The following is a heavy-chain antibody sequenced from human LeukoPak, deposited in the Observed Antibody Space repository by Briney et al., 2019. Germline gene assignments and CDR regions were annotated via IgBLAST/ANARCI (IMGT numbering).Heavy chain of an antibody. CDR1: GFTFSNYW. CDR3: ARDLGQYYDTSDNWFDP. J-gene: IGHJ5*02. Sequence: GGSLRLSCEASGFTFSNYWMHWVRQAPGKGLVWVSRINSDGINTSYADSVKGRFTISRDNAKNTLNLQMNSLRAEDTAVYYCARDLGQYYDTSDNWFDPWGQGTLVTVSS. CDR2: INSDGINT. V-gene: IGHV3-74*01. D-gene: IGHD3-22*01.